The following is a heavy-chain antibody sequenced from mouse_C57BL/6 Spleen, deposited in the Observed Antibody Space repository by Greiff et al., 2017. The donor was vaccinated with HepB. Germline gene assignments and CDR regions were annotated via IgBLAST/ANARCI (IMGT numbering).Heavy chain of an antibody. CDR3: ARANYGSSYHFDY. D-gene: IGHD1-1*01. J-gene: IGHJ2*01. V-gene: IGHV5-4*03. CDR1: GFTFSSYA. CDR2: ISDGGSYT. Sequence: EVKLVESGGGLVKPGGSLKLSCAASGFTFSSYAMSWVRQTSEKRLEWVATISDGGSYTYYPDNVKGRFTISRDNAKNNLYLQMSHLKSEDTAMNYCARANYGSSYHFDYWGQGTTLTVSS.